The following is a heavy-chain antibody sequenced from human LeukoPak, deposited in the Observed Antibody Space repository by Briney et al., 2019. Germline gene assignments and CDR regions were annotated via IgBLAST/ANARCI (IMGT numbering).Heavy chain of an antibody. CDR3: ARAIPGEVYFDY. D-gene: IGHD3-10*01. CDR2: IWYDGSNK. J-gene: IGHJ4*02. Sequence: PGGSLRLSCAASGFTFSSYGMHWVRQAPGKGLEWVAVIWYDGSNKYYADSVKGRLTISRDNSKNTLYLQMNSLRAEDTAVYYCARAIPGEVYFDYWGQGTLVTVSS. V-gene: IGHV3-33*01. CDR1: GFTFSSYG.